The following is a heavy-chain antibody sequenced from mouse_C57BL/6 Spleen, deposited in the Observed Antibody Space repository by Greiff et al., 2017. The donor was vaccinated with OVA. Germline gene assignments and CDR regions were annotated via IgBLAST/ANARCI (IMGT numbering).Heavy chain of an antibody. CDR3: ARAGWDRNYFDY. CDR2: ISSGSSTI. J-gene: IGHJ2*01. V-gene: IGHV5-17*01. Sequence: EVQLVESGGGLVKPGGSLKLSCAASGFTFSDYGMHWVRQAPEKGLEWVAYISSGSSTIYYADTVKGRFPISRDNAKNTLFLQMTSLRSEDTAMYYCARAGWDRNYFDYWGQGTTLTVSS. CDR1: GFTFSDYG. D-gene: IGHD4-1*01.